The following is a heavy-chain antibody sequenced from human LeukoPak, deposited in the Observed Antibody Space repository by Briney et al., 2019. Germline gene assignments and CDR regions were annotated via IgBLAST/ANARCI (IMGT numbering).Heavy chain of an antibody. V-gene: IGHV4-39*01. D-gene: IGHD3-16*01. CDR3: ARVGGFYYYYYMDA. CDR2: IYYSGST. Sequence: SETLSLTCTVSGDSISSSSYYWGWIRQPPGKGLGWIGSIYYSGSTYYNPSLKSRVTISVDTSKNQFSLRLSSVTAADTAVYYCARVGGFYYYYYMDAWGKGTTVTVSS. J-gene: IGHJ6*03. CDR1: GDSISSSSYY.